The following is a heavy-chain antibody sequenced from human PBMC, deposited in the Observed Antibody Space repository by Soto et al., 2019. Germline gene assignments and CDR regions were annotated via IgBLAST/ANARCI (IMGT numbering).Heavy chain of an antibody. CDR2: IRSKAYGRTT. Sequence: PGGSLILSCTASGFTFFGDSMSWVRLAPGRGLEWVGSIRSKAYGRTTEIAASVRGRFTISRDDSKSIAYLQMNSLKTEDTAVYYCARYRVPEDMSEFDYWGQGPIVTVSS. V-gene: IGHV3-49*04. CDR3: ARYRVPEDMSEFDY. D-gene: IGHD2-2*01. J-gene: IGHJ4*02. CDR1: GFTFFGDS.